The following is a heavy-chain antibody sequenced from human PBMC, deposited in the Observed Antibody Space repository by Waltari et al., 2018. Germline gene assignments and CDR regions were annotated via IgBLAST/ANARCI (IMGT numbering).Heavy chain of an antibody. CDR1: GGSISSGRYY. CDR2: IYTSGST. V-gene: IGHV4-61*02. Sequence: QVQLQESGPGLVKPSQTLSLTCTVSGGSISSGRYYWRWIRQPAGKGLEWIGRIYTSGSTNYNPALKSRVTISVDTSKNQFSLKLSSVTAADTAVYYCARDYGEMNYYGMDVWGQGTTVTVSS. CDR3: ARDYGEMNYYGMDV. J-gene: IGHJ6*02. D-gene: IGHD4-17*01.